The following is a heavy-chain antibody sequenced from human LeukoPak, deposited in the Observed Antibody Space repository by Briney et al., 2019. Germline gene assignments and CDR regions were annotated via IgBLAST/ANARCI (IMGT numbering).Heavy chain of an antibody. Sequence: GGSLRHSCAASGFTFSSYWMSWVRQAPGRGLEWVANIKQDGSEKYYVDSVKGRFTISRDNAKNSLYLQMNSLRAEDTAVYYCARDSSPSNYDYWGQGTLVTVS. J-gene: IGHJ4*02. CDR1: GFTFSSYW. CDR2: IKQDGSEK. CDR3: ARDSSPSNYDY. V-gene: IGHV3-7*01. D-gene: IGHD6-6*01.